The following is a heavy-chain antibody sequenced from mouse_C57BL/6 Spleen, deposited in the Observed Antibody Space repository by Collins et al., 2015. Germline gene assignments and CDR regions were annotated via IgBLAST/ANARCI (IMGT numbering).Heavy chain of an antibody. CDR1: GYTFSNYW. Sequence: QVQLQQSGAELMKPGASVKISCKATGYTFSNYWIEWVKQRPGHGLEWIGEILPGSGSIYYNEKFKGKATFTADTSSNTAYMQLSSLTSEDSAVYYCARRGHYYGSSYYAMDYWGQGTSVTVSS. J-gene: IGHJ4*01. CDR2: ILPGSGSI. D-gene: IGHD1-1*01. CDR3: ARRGHYYGSSYYAMDY. V-gene: IGHV1-9*01.